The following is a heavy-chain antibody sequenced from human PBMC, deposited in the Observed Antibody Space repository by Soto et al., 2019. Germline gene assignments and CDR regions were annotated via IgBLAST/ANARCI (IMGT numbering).Heavy chain of an antibody. CDR3: ARGGIAAAAPYYFDY. D-gene: IGHD6-13*01. Sequence: QVQLVQSGAEVKKPGSSVKVSCKASGGTFSSYAISWVRQAPGQGLEWMGGIIPIFGTANYAQKFQGRVRITADESTSTAYMELSGLRSEDTAVDYCARGGIAAAAPYYFDYWGQGTLVTVSS. CDR1: GGTFSSYA. CDR2: IIPIFGTA. J-gene: IGHJ4*02. V-gene: IGHV1-69*12.